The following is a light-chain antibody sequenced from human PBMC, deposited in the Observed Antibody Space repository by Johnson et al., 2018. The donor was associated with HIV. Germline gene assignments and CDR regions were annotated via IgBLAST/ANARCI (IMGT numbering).Light chain of an antibody. CDR3: QSWDSSLGVGSYIFYV. Sequence: QSVLTQPPSVSAAPGQKVTFSCSGNISNIGNNYVSWYQQLPGTAPKLLIYDNNKRPSGIPDQFSGSQSGTLATLDITGLQTGDDADYYCQSWDSSLGVGSYIFYVFGTGTNVTVL. CDR2: DNN. CDR1: ISNIGNNY. V-gene: IGLV1-51*01. J-gene: IGLJ1*01.